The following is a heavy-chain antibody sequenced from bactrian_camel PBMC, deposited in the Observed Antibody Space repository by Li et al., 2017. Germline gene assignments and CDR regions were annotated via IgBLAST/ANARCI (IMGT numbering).Heavy chain of an antibody. Sequence: VQLVESGGGSVQDGGSLRLSCAARTGTFGSACMGWSRQAPGKEREGVALLYLGIGRTYYADSVKDRFSISRGDAQNTVNLQMNSLQPEDTAMYYCAMSREGTYCSGLAFAEDKIYRAQGTQVTVS. CDR1: TGTFGSAC. CDR3: AMSREGTYCSGLAFAEDKIY. J-gene: IGHJ4*01. D-gene: IGHD2*01. V-gene: IGHV3S40*01. CDR2: LYLGIGRT.